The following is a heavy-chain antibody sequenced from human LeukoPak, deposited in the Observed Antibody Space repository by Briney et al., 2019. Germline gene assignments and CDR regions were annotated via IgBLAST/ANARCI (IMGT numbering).Heavy chain of an antibody. D-gene: IGHD3-10*01. Sequence: GGSLRLSCAASGFTFSSYAMSWVRQAPGKGLEWVSAISGSGGSTYYADYVKGRFTISRDNSKNTLYLQMNSLRAEDTAVYYCAKDTLPGYYGSGSYSPGFDYWGQGTLVTVSS. J-gene: IGHJ4*02. V-gene: IGHV3-23*01. CDR3: AKDTLPGYYGSGSYSPGFDY. CDR1: GFTFSSYA. CDR2: ISGSGGST.